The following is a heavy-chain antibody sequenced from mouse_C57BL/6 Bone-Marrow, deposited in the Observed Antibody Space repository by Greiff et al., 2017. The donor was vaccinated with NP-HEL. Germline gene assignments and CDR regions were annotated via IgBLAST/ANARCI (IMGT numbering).Heavy chain of an antibody. V-gene: IGHV1-81*01. CDR1: GYTFKSYG. D-gene: IGHD4-1*01. J-gene: IGHJ4*01. CDR2: IYPRSGNT. CDR3: ARAGGTEDAMDY. Sequence: QVQLQQSGAELARPGASVKLSCKASGYTFKSYGISWVKQRTGQGLEWIGEIYPRSGNTYYNEKFKGKATMTADKSSSTAYMQLRSLTSEDSAVYFCARAGGTEDAMDYGGQGTSVTVSS.